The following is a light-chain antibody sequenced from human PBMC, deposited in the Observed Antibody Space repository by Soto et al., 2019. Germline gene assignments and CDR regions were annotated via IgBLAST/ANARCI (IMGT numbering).Light chain of an antibody. Sequence: SYELTQPPSVSVAPGKTARITCGGNNIGSKSVHWYQQKPGQAPVLVIYYDSDRPSGIPERFSGSNSGNTATLTISRVEAGDEAAYYCQVWDSSSDHPRVVFGGGTKLTVL. CDR3: QVWDSSSDHPRVV. V-gene: IGLV3-21*04. J-gene: IGLJ2*01. CDR2: YDS. CDR1: NIGSKS.